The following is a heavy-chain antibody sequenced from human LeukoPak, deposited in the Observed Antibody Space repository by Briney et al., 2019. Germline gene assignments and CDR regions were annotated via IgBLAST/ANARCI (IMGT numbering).Heavy chain of an antibody. Sequence: PGGSLRLSCAASGFTFRNYWMGWVRQAPGKGLEWVANIKQDGSEKYYVDSVKGRFTISRDNAKNSLYLQMNSLRAEDTAVYYCASGPRWTDFDYWGQGTLVTVSS. CDR2: IKQDGSEK. CDR1: GFTFRNYW. J-gene: IGHJ4*02. D-gene: IGHD4-23*01. V-gene: IGHV3-7*01. CDR3: ASGPRWTDFDY.